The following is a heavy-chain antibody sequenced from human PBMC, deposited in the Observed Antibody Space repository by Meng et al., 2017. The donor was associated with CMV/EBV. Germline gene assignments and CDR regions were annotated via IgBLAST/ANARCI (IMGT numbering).Heavy chain of an antibody. CDR2: IYYSGST. Sequence: SETLSLTCTVSGGSISSYYWSWIRQPPGKGLEWIGYIYYSGSTNYNPSLKSRVTISVDTSKNQFSLKLSSVTAADTAVYYCARDGYSSSWYGPGYYYYYYGMDVWGQGTTVTVSS. CDR3: ARDGYSSSWYGPGYYYYYYGMDV. D-gene: IGHD6-13*01. V-gene: IGHV4-59*01. J-gene: IGHJ6*02. CDR1: GGSISSYY.